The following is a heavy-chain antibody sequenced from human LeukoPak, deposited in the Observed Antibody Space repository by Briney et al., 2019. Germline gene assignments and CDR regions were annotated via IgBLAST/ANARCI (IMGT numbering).Heavy chain of an antibody. J-gene: IGHJ4*02. Sequence: GGSLRLSCAASGFIASSDYMSWVRQGPGKGLEWVSVIYSGGKTYYADSVKGRFTISRDDSKNTLYLQMNSLTSEDTAVYYCARESSSGYYLPYWGQGTLVTVSS. V-gene: IGHV3-66*02. CDR1: GFIASSDY. CDR2: IYSGGKT. D-gene: IGHD3-22*01. CDR3: ARESSSGYYLPY.